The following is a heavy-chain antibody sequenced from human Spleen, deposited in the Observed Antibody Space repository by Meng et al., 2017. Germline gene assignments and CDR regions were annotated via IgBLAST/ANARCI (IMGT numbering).Heavy chain of an antibody. CDR2: IYSGGST. D-gene: IGHD3-16*01. Sequence: GESLKISCAASGFTVSSNYMSWVRQAPGKGLEWVSVIYSGGSTYYADSVKGRFTISRDNSKNTLYLQMNSLRAEDTAVYFCGLGGGWTPRFDPWGQGTLVTVSS. V-gene: IGHV3-66*02. CDR3: GLGGGWTPRFDP. J-gene: IGHJ5*02. CDR1: GFTVSSNY.